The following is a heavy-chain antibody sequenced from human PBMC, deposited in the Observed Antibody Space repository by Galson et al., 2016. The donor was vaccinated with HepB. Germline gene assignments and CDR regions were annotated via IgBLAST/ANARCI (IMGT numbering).Heavy chain of an antibody. CDR2: VIPGNGDT. J-gene: IGHJ4*02. D-gene: IGHD1-26*01. CDR1: AYTFTNYA. Sequence: SVKVFCKASAYTFTNYAIHWVRQAPGQGLEWMGWVIPGNGDTKYSQTFQGRVTFARDTSANTAYMELSSLRSEDTAVYYCAREGNYYTLDYWGQGTLVTVSS. V-gene: IGHV1-3*01. CDR3: AREGNYYTLDY.